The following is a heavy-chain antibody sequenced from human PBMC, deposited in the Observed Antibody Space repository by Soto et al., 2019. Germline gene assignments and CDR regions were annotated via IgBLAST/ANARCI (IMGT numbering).Heavy chain of an antibody. CDR1: GGTFSSDA. V-gene: IGHV1-69*13. J-gene: IGHJ4*02. CDR3: ARERSGYYDSSGYRSSYFGY. D-gene: IGHD3-22*01. Sequence: SVEVSCRASGGTFSSDAISWVRQAPGQGLEWMGGIIPIFGTANYAQKFQGRVTITADESTSTAYMELSSLRSEDTAVYYCARERSGYYDSSGYRSSYFGYWGQGTLVTSPQ. CDR2: IIPIFGTA.